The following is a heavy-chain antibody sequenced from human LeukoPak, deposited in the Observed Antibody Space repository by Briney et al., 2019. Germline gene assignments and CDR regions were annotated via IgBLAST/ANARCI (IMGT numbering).Heavy chain of an antibody. V-gene: IGHV1-18*01. CDR2: NSVYNGNT. CDR3: ARSGYCSGTSCYDNYYYYYGMDV. D-gene: IGHD2-2*01. J-gene: IGHJ6*02. Sequence: ASVKVSCKASGYTFTSYGINWVRQAPGQGLEWMGWNSVYNGNTNYAQKLQGRVTMTTDTSTSTAYMELRSLRSDDTAVYYCARSGYCSGTSCYDNYYYYYGMDVWGQGTTVTVSS. CDR1: GYTFTSYG.